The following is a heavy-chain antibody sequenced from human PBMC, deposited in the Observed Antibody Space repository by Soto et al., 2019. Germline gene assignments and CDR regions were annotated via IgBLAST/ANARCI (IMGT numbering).Heavy chain of an antibody. Sequence: GGSLRLSCAASGFTFSSDAMSWVRQAPGKGLEWVSAISGSGGSTYYADSVKGRFTISRDNSKNTLYLQMNSLRAEDTAVYYCAKPHLQWLVYYYFDYWGQGTLVTVSS. CDR2: ISGSGGST. D-gene: IGHD6-19*01. CDR3: AKPHLQWLVYYYFDY. CDR1: GFTFSSDA. V-gene: IGHV3-23*01. J-gene: IGHJ4*02.